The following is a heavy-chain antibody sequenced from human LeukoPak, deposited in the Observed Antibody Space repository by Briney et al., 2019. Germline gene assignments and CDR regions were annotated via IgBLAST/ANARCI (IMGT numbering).Heavy chain of an antibody. V-gene: IGHV3-21*01. CDR1: GFTFSSYS. CDR2: IRSSSSYI. D-gene: IGHD1-26*01. CDR3: ARSSGTYHFDY. J-gene: IGHJ4*02. Sequence: GGSLRLSCAASGFTFSSYSMNWVRQAPGKGLEWVSFIRSSSSYIYYADSVKGRFTISRDNAKNSLFLQVNSLRAEDTAVYYCARSSGTYHFDYWGQGTLVTVSS.